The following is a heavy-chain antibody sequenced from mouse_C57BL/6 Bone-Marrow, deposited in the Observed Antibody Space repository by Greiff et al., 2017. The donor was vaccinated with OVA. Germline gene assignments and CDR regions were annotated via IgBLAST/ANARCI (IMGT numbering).Heavy chain of an antibody. D-gene: IGHD2-3*01. J-gene: IGHJ1*03. Sequence: QVQLQQPGAELVMPGASVKLSCKASGYTFTSYWMHWVKQRPGQGLEWIGEIDPSDSYTNYNQKFKGKSTLTVDKSSSTAYMQLSSLTSEDSAVYYCARIMTVDDWYFDVWGTGTMVTVSS. CDR2: IDPSDSYT. V-gene: IGHV1-69*01. CDR1: GYTFTSYW. CDR3: ARIMTVDDWYFDV.